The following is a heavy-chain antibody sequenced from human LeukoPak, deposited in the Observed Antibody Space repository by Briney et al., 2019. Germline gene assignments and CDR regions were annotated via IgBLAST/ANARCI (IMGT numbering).Heavy chain of an antibody. D-gene: IGHD3-3*01. CDR1: GYTFTGHY. Sequence: GASVKVSCKASGYTFTGHYMHWVRQAPGQGLEWMGRINPNSGGTNYAQKFQGRVTMTRDTSISTAYMELSRLRSDDTAVYYCARSRLGFLEWLLTWGQGTLVTVSS. CDR2: INPNSGGT. CDR3: ARSRLGFLEWLLT. J-gene: IGHJ5*02. V-gene: IGHV1-2*06.